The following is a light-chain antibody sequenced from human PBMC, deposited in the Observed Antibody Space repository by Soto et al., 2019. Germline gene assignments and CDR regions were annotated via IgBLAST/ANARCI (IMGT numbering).Light chain of an antibody. V-gene: IGKV1-5*03. J-gene: IGKJ1*01. CDR3: QHYNSYSEA. Sequence: DVRMTQSPSHMSASWGDTVTLTCRASESIDNWLAWYQQKPGKAPKLLIYKASTLKSGVPSRFSGSGSGTEFALTISSLQPDDFATYYCQHYNSYSEAFGQGTKVDI. CDR2: KAS. CDR1: ESIDNW.